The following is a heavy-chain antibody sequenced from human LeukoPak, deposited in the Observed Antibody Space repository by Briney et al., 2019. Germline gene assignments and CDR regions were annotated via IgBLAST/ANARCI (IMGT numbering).Heavy chain of an antibody. CDR2: INHSGST. V-gene: IGHV4-34*01. J-gene: IGHJ4*02. D-gene: IGHD3-16*02. CDR3: ARHPQQNYVWGSYRSRGYYFDY. Sequence: PSETLSLTCAVYGGSFSGYYWSWIRQPPGKGLEWIGEINHSGSTNYNPSLKSRVTISVDTSKNQFSLKLSSVTAADTAVYYCARHPQQNYVWGSYRSRGYYFDYWGQGTLVTVSS. CDR1: GGSFSGYY.